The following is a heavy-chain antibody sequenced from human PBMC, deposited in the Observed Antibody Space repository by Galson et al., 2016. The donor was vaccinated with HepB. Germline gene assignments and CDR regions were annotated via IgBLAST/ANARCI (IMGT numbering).Heavy chain of an antibody. D-gene: IGHD2-8*01. CDR1: GGSISSNTYY. CDR2: IYYSGST. CDR3: AGPGFGLILYGFDP. Sequence: SETLSLTCTVPGGSISSNTYYWGWIRQPPGKGLEWIGSIYYSGSTYYNPSLKSRVTISVDTSKNQFSLKLSSVTAADTAVYYCAGPGFGLILYGFDPWGQGTLVTVSS. J-gene: IGHJ5*02. V-gene: IGHV4-39*01.